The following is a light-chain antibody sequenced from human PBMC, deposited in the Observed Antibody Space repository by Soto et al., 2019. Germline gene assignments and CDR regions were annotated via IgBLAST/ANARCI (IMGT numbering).Light chain of an antibody. CDR2: GAS. J-gene: IGKJ2*01. V-gene: IGKV3-15*01. CDR1: QSVSSN. Sequence: EIVMTQSPATLSVSPGERATLSFSASQSVSSNLAWYQQKPGQAPRLLIYGASTRATGIPARFSGSGSGTECTLTISSLQSEDFAVYYCQQYNSWRAAYPFGQGTKLEIK. CDR3: QQYNSWRAAYP.